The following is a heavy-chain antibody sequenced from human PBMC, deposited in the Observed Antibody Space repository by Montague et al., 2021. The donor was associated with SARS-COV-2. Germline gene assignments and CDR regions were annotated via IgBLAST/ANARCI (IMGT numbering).Heavy chain of an antibody. J-gene: IGHJ3*02. V-gene: IGHV4-39*02. Sequence: SETLSLTCSVSGDSISRSHYFWAWIRQPPGLGLVWNGSIYFTGKNYYHPSLKSRVTISMDTSKNPFSLRLSSVTAADSAVFFCARWGLNNAFDIWGLGTMVTISS. CDR2: IYFTGKN. CDR1: GDSISRSHYF. CDR3: ARWGLNNAFDI. D-gene: IGHD1/OR15-1a*01.